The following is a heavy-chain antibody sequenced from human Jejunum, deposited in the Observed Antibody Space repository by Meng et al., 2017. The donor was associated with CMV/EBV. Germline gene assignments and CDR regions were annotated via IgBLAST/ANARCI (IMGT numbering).Heavy chain of an antibody. J-gene: IGHJ4*02. CDR1: GFTFSTYW. D-gene: IGHD4-11*01. CDR2: INNDGSTT. V-gene: IGHV3-74*03. CDR3: ARNYRDY. Sequence: QLVGSGGGLAQPGGSLSLSCAASGFTFSTYWMHWVRQTPGKGLEWVSRINNDGSTTQYADSVRGRFTISRDNAKSTLYLQMNSLTAEDTAVYYCARNYRDYWGQGTLVTVSS.